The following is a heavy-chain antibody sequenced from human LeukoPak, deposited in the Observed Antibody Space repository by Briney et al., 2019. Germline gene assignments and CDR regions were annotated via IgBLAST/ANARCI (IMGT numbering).Heavy chain of an antibody. J-gene: IGHJ5*02. D-gene: IGHD3-9*01. CDR3: ARGYYDILTGVNWFDP. CDR2: IYYSGST. CDR1: GGSISSYY. V-gene: IGHV4-59*01. Sequence: SETLSLTCTVSGGSISSYYWSWIRQPPGKGLEWIGYIYYSGSTNYNPSLESRVTISVDTSKNQFSLKLSSVTAADTAVYYCARGYYDILTGVNWFDPWGQGTLVTVSS.